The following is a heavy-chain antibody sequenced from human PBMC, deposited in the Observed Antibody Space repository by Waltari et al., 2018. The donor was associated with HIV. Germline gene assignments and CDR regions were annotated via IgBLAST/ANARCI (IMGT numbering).Heavy chain of an antibody. CDR3: ARGPGVLNTEIDY. D-gene: IGHD5-18*01. Sequence: QVQLQESGPGLVKPSETLSLTCAVSGYSISSGYYWGWIRQPPGKGLEWIGSIYHSGNTNNTPALKSQVTISVDTSKNQFALELSSVTAADTAIYYCARGPGVLNTEIDYWGQGTLVTVSS. J-gene: IGHJ4*02. V-gene: IGHV4-38-2*01. CDR1: GYSISSGYY. CDR2: IYHSGNT.